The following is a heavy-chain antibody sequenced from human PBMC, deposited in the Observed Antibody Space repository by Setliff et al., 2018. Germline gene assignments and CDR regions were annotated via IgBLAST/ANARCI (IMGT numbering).Heavy chain of an antibody. D-gene: IGHD2-21*02. CDR1: GYTFTSYG. Sequence: ASVKVSCKASGYTFTSYGISWVRQAPGQGLEWMGWMNPNSGNTGYAQKFQGRVTMTRNTSISTAYMELSSLRSEDTAVYYCARAPDCGGDCYAPTPKYYYYYGMDVWGQGTTVTVSS. V-gene: IGHV1-8*02. CDR2: MNPNSGNT. J-gene: IGHJ6*02. CDR3: ARAPDCGGDCYAPTPKYYYYYGMDV.